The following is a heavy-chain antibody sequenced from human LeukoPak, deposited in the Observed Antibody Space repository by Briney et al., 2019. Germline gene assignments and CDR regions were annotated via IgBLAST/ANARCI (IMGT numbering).Heavy chain of an antibody. V-gene: IGHV3-21*01. D-gene: IGHD3-16*02. Sequence: GGSLRLSCAASGFTFSSYSMNWVRQAPGKGLEWVSSISSSSSYIYYADSVKGRFTISRDNAKNSLYLQMNSLRAEDTAVYYCAREFRPIYYDYVWGSYRQGWFDPWGQGTLVTVSS. CDR3: AREFRPIYYDYVWGSYRQGWFDP. CDR2: ISSSSSYI. CDR1: GFTFSSYS. J-gene: IGHJ5*02.